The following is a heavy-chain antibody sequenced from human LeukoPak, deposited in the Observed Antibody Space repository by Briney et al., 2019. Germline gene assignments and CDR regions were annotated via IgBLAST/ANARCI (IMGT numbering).Heavy chain of an antibody. CDR2: INPNSGGT. V-gene: IGHV1-2*02. CDR3: ARSDGYNHPFDY. J-gene: IGHJ4*02. CDR1: GYTFTGYY. Sequence: RASVKVSCQASGYTFTGYYMHWVRQAPGQGLEWMGWINPNSGGTNYAQKLQGRVTMTRDTSISTAYMELSRLRSDDTAVYYCARSDGYNHPFDYWGQGTLVTVSS. D-gene: IGHD5-24*01.